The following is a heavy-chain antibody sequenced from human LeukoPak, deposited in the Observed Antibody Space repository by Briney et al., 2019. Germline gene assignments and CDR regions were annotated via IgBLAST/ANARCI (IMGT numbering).Heavy chain of an antibody. CDR1: GFIFNNYA. Sequence: GGSLRLSCAGSGFIFNNYAMHWVRQPPGKGLEWVSGISWNSGSIDYADSVKGRFTISRDTSNNTLYLQMNSLRAEDTAVYYCAREGKWLQLRYLDYWGQGTLVTVPS. CDR3: AREGKWLQLRYLDY. CDR2: ISWNSGSI. D-gene: IGHD5-24*01. J-gene: IGHJ4*02. V-gene: IGHV3-9*01.